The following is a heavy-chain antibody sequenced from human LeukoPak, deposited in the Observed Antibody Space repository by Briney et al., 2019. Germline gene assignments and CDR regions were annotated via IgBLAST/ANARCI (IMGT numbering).Heavy chain of an antibody. D-gene: IGHD2-8*01. Sequence: SETLSLTCTVSGGSISSSSNFWGWVRQPPGKGLEWIGSIYYSGSTYYNPSLKSRVTISVDTSKNQISLKLSSVTAADTAVYYCARHMSRSCTNGVCYTTEFDYWGQGTLVTVSS. CDR3: ARHMSRSCTNGVCYTTEFDY. V-gene: IGHV4-39*01. CDR1: GGSISSSSNF. CDR2: IYYSGST. J-gene: IGHJ4*02.